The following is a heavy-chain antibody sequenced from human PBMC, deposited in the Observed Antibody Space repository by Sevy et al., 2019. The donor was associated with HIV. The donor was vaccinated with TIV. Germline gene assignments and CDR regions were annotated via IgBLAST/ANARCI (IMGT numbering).Heavy chain of an antibody. V-gene: IGHV3-53*01. CDR3: ARATDYYYGMDV. D-gene: IGHD4-4*01. J-gene: IGHJ6*02. CDR1: GFTVSSNY. CDR2: IYSGGST. Sequence: GGSLRLSCAASGFTVSSNYMSWVRQAPGKGLEWVSVIYSGGSTYYADSVKGRFTISRDNSKNTLYLQMNSLRAEETAVYYCARATDYYYGMDVWGQGTTVTVSS.